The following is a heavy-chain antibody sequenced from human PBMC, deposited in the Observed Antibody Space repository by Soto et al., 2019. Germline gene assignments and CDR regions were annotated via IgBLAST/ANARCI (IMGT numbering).Heavy chain of an antibody. D-gene: IGHD3-22*01. CDR3: ARYSSGYYFNAENWFDP. CDR2: IIPIFGTA. J-gene: IGHJ5*02. V-gene: IGHV1-69*13. CDR1: GGTFSSYA. Sequence: SVKVSCKASGGTFSSYAISWVRQAPGQGLEWMGGIIPIFGTANYAQKFQGRVTITADESTSTAYMELSSLRAEDTAVYYCARYSSGYYFNAENWFDPWGQGTLVTVSS.